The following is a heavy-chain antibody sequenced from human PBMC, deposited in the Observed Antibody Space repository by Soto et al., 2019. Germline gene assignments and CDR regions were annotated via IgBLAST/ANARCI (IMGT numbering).Heavy chain of an antibody. CDR1: GGSFSGDY. CDR3: ARQGDSTTAIFDY. CDR2: INGRGST. D-gene: IGHD4-17*01. V-gene: IGHV4-34*01. Sequence: PSETLSLTCAVYGGSFSGDYWSWIRQPPGKGLEWIGEINGRGSTKYNPSLKSRVSMSVDPSKNQFSLKLTSVTAADTAVYYCARQGDSTTAIFDYWGQGGLVTVSS. J-gene: IGHJ4*02.